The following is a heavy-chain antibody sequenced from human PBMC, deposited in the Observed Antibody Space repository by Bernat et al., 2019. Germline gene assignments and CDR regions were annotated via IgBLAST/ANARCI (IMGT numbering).Heavy chain of an antibody. Sequence: QVQLVESGGGVVQPGRSLRLSCAASGFTFSSYGMHWVRQAPGKGLEWVAVIWYDGSNKYYADSVKGRFTISRDNSKNTLYLQMNSLRAEDTAVYYCARERGPYYGTDVWGQGTTVTVSS. CDR1: GFTFSSYG. V-gene: IGHV3-33*01. J-gene: IGHJ6*02. D-gene: IGHD3-10*01. CDR3: ARERGPYYGTDV. CDR2: IWYDGSNK.